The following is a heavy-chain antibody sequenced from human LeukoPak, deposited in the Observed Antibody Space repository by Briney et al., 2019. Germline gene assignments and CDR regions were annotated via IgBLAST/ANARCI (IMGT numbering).Heavy chain of an antibody. CDR3: ARQAAMVRGVISYYGMDV. D-gene: IGHD3-10*01. CDR2: MNPNSGNT. J-gene: IGHJ6*02. Sequence: ASVKFSCKASGYTFTSYDINCVRQATGQGLEWMGWMNPNSGNTGYAQKFQGRVTMTRNTSISTAYMELSSLRSEDTAVYYCARQAAMVRGVISYYGMDVWGQGTTVTVSS. V-gene: IGHV1-8*01. CDR1: GYTFTSYD.